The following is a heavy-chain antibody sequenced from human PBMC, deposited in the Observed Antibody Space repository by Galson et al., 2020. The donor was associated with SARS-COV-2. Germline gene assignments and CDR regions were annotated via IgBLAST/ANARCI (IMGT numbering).Heavy chain of an antibody. D-gene: IGHD1-26*01. CDR3: AREASWAMFGMDV. CDR2: ISTSSHYI. Sequence: GGSLRLSCAVSGFTFSLYGMSWVRQAPGKGLEWVSSISTSSHYIYYADSVEGRFTISRDNAKNSLYLQMNSLRAEDSAVYYCAREASWAMFGMDVWGQGTTVTVS. CDR1: GFTFSLYG. J-gene: IGHJ6*02. V-gene: IGHV3-21*01.